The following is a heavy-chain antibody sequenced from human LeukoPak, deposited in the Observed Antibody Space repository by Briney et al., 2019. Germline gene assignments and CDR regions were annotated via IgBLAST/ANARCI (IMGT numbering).Heavy chain of an antibody. J-gene: IGHJ4*02. D-gene: IGHD3-22*01. CDR2: IKQDGSEK. V-gene: IGHV3-7*05. CDR1: GFTFSRYW. CDR3: AKFFYYDSSGSPG. Sequence: GGSLRLSCAASGFTFSRYWMAWVRQAPGKGLEWVANIKQDGSEKYYVDSVKGRFTISRDNSKNTLYLQMNSLRAEDTAVYYCAKFFYYDSSGSPGWGQGTLVTVSS.